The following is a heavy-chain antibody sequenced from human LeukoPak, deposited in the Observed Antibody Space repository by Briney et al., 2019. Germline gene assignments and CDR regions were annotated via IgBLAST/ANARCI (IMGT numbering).Heavy chain of an antibody. CDR2: INDRGST. V-gene: IGHV4-34*01. CDR1: GGSFSGYF. J-gene: IGHJ6*02. CDR3: ARVNIVVVPAAHSGGMDV. Sequence: SETLSLTCADYGGSFSGYFWSWIRQPPGKGLEWIGEINDRGSTNYNPALNSRVTISVDTSKNQVSLRLSSVTAADTALYYCARVNIVVVPAAHSGGMDVWGRGTTVTVSS. D-gene: IGHD2-2*01.